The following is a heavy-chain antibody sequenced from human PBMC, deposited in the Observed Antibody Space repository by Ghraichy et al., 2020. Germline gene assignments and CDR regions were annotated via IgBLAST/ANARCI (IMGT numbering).Heavy chain of an antibody. J-gene: IGHJ3*02. CDR1: GDSVSSDTAT. V-gene: IGHV6-1*01. CDR3: AKRGAWGTLDI. D-gene: IGHD3-16*01. Sequence: TLSLTCVISGDSVSSDTATWNRIRQSPSRGLEWLGRTYYRSKWYYDYGTSVKSRASISPDTSKNQFSLQLNFVTPEDTAVYYCAKRGAWGTLDIWGQGTMVTVSP. CDR2: TYYRSKWYY.